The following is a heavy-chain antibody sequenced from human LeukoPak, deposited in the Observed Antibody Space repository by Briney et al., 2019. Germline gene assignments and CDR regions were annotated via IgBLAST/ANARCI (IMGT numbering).Heavy chain of an antibody. D-gene: IGHD2-15*01. Sequence: SETLSLTCTVSGDSVSSSTYYWDWIRQPPGKGLEWIGNICYSVSTYYNPSLRSRVTMSVDTSKKQFSLKLSSVTAADTAVYYCARERFCSGGSCYRRSNWFDPWGQGTLVTVSS. V-gene: IGHV4-39*02. CDR2: ICYSVST. CDR3: ARERFCSGGSCYRRSNWFDP. CDR1: GDSVSSSTYY. J-gene: IGHJ5*02.